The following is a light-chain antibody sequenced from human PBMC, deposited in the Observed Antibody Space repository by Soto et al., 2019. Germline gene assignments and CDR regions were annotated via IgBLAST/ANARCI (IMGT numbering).Light chain of an antibody. V-gene: IGLV8-61*01. CDR3: MLYMGGGLVV. CDR1: SGSVSTTYY. J-gene: IGLJ2*01. Sequence: QTVVPQEPSFSVSPGGTVTLTCGLTSGSVSTTYYPSWYQQTPGQAPRTLIYSTNIRSSGVPDRFSGSILGNKAALTITGAQEDDESDYHCMLYMGGGLVVFGGGTKLTVL. CDR2: STN.